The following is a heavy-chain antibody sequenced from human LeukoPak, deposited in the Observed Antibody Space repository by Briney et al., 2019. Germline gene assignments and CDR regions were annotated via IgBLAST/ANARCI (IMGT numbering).Heavy chain of an antibody. Sequence: PGGSLRLSCAASGFTFSSYGLSWVRQAPGKGLEWVSAISGSGGSTYYADSVKGRFTISRDNSKNTLYLQMNSLRAEDTAVYYCAKDRVDGYNYVDYWGQGTLVTVSS. J-gene: IGHJ4*02. CDR3: AKDRVDGYNYVDY. CDR2: ISGSGGST. CDR1: GFTFSSYG. V-gene: IGHV3-23*01. D-gene: IGHD5-24*01.